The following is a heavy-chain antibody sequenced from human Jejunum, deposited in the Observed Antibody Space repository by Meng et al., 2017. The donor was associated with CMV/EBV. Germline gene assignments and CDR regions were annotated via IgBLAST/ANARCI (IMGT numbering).Heavy chain of an antibody. V-gene: IGHV3-23*01. J-gene: IGHJ5*02. D-gene: IGHD6-13*01. Sequence: SGFTFSNYVMTWVRQAPGKGLECVSAINGGGDRTYYADSVKGRFTISRDNSKDTLFLQMGSLRVEDTAIYFCAKGAAAGKLDWFDPWGQGTLVTVSS. CDR2: INGGGDRT. CDR3: AKGAAAGKLDWFDP. CDR1: GFTFSNYV.